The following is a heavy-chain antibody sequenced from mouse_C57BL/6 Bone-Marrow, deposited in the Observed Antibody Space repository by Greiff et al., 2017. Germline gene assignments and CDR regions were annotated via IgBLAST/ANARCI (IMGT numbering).Heavy chain of an antibody. CDR1: GFTFSSYG. CDR3: ARPRYGKGYFDV. J-gene: IGHJ1*03. CDR2: ISSGGSYT. D-gene: IGHD2-1*01. Sequence: EVKVVESGGDLVKPGGSLKLSCAASGFTFSSYGMSWVRQTPDKRLEWVATISSGGSYTYYPDSVKGRFTISRDNAKNTLYLQMSSLKSEDTAMYYCARPRYGKGYFDVWGTGTTVTVSS. V-gene: IGHV5-6*01.